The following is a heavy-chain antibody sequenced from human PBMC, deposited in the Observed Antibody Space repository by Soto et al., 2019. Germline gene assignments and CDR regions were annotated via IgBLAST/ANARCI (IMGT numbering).Heavy chain of an antibody. J-gene: IGHJ4*02. CDR3: AAEASSGWFIFDY. CDR2: IVVGSGNT. V-gene: IGHV1-58*01. D-gene: IGHD6-19*01. Sequence: SVKVSCKASGFTFTSSAVQWVRQARGQRLEWIGWIVVGSGNTNYAQKFQERVTITRDMSTSTAYMELSSLRSEDTAVYYCAAEASSGWFIFDYWGKGTLVTV. CDR1: GFTFTSSA.